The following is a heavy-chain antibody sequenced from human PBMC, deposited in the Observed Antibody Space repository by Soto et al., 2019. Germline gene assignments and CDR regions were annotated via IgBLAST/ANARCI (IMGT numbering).Heavy chain of an antibody. CDR3: AKIPYVVVVAATPGLHFDY. Sequence: ETLSLSCAASGFTFSSYAMSWVRQAPGKGLEWVSAISGSGGSTYYADSVKGRFTISRDNSKNTLYLQMNSLRAEDTAVYYCAKIPYVVVVAATPGLHFDYWGQGTLVTSPQ. V-gene: IGHV3-23*01. J-gene: IGHJ4*02. D-gene: IGHD2-15*01. CDR1: GFTFSSYA. CDR2: ISGSGGST.